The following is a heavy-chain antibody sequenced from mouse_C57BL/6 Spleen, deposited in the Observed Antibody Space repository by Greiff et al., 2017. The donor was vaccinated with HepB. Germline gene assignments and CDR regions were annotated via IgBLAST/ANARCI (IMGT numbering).Heavy chain of an antibody. D-gene: IGHD1-1*01. V-gene: IGHV1-53*01. CDR2: INPSNGGT. J-gene: IGHJ1*03. CDR1: GYTFTSYW. CDR3: AKWDYYGSREYFDV. Sequence: VQLQQPGTELVKPGASVKLSCKASGYTFTSYWMHWVKQRPGQGLEWIGNINPSNGGTNYNEKFKSKATLTVDKSSSTAYMQLSSLRSEDSAVYYCAKWDYYGSREYFDVWGTGTTVTVSS.